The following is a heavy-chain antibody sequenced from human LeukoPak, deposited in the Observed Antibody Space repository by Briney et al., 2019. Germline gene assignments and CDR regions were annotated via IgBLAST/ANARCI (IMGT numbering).Heavy chain of an antibody. J-gene: IGHJ4*02. CDR2: IYSSGSNT. Sequence: GGSLRLSCAASGFTFSDFAMSWVRQAPGKGLEWVSLIYSSGSNTYYTDSVKGRFTISRDNSKNTLYLQMNSLRAEDTAIYYCAKTNSIPPNPDYWGQGTLVTVSS. CDR3: AKTNSIPPNPDY. V-gene: IGHV3-23*05. CDR1: GFTFSDFA. D-gene: IGHD4-23*01.